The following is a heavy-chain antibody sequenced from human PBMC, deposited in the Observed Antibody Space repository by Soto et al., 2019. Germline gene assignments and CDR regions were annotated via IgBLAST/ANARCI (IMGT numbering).Heavy chain of an antibody. D-gene: IGHD2-15*01. J-gene: IGHJ4*02. CDR1: GFPFNDFV. V-gene: IGHV3-30-3*01. CDR2: ISYDGSNK. CDR3: ARDGDIVVVVAAISGYFDY. Sequence: GGSLRLSCAASGFPFNDFVMAWVRQAPGKGLEWVAVISYDGSNKYYADSVKGRFTISRDNSKNTLYLQMNSLRAEDTAVYYCARDGDIVVVVAAISGYFDYWGQGTLVTVSS.